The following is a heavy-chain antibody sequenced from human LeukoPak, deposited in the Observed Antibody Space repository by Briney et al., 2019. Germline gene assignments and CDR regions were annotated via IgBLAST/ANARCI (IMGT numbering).Heavy chain of an antibody. J-gene: IGHJ4*02. CDR1: GYTFTSYD. CDR2: MNPNSGNT. CDR3: AASITFGGVIVIRGSGPFYY. Sequence: ASVRLSCKASGYTFTSYDINWVRQATGQGLEWMGWMNPNSGNTSYAHKFPGRVTMTRNTSISTAYMELSSLRSEDAAVYYCAASITFGGVIVIRGSGPFYYWGQGSLVTVSS. V-gene: IGHV1-8*01. D-gene: IGHD3-16*02.